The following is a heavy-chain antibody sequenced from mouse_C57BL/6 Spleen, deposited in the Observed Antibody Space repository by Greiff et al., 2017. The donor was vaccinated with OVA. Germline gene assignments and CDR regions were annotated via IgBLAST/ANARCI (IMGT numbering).Heavy chain of an antibody. Sequence: VQLKQSGPVLVKPGASVKMSCKASGYTFTDYYMNWVKQSHGKSLEWIGVINPYNGGTSYNQKFKGKATLTVDKSSSTAYMELNSLTSEDSAVYYCAGGLYAMDYWGQGTSVTVSS. V-gene: IGHV1-19*01. J-gene: IGHJ4*01. CDR3: AGGLYAMDY. CDR2: INPYNGGT. D-gene: IGHD2-4*01. CDR1: GYTFTDYY.